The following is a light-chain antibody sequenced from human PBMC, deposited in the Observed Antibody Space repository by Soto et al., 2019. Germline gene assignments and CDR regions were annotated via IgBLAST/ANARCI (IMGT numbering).Light chain of an antibody. CDR3: HQRKSWPRT. V-gene: IGKV3-11*01. CDR1: QTVSSK. Sequence: EIGLTQSPAPLSSSPVEIATLSRRASQTVSSKLAWYQHKPGQAPRLLIYDTSNRATGIPARFSGSGSGTDFTLTISSLEPEDFAVYYCHQRKSWPRTFGQGTKVDIK. CDR2: DTS. J-gene: IGKJ1*01.